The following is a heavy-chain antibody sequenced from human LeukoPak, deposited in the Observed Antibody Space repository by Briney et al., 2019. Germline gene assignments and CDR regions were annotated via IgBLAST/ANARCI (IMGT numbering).Heavy chain of an antibody. J-gene: IGHJ4*02. Sequence: AGSLRLSCAASGFTFSSYSMNWVRQAPGKGLEWVSYISSSSSTIYYADPVKGRFTISRDNSKNTLYLQMNSLRAEDTAVYYCARAPTVLVGYCSSSSCQADYWGQGTLVTVSS. V-gene: IGHV3-48*01. D-gene: IGHD2-2*01. CDR3: ARAPTVLVGYCSSSSCQADY. CDR1: GFTFSSYS. CDR2: ISSSSSTI.